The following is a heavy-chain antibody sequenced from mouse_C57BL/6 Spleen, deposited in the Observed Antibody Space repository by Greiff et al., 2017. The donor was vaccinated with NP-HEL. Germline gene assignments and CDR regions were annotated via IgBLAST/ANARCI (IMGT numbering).Heavy chain of an antibody. V-gene: IGHV5-6*01. CDR1: GFTFSSYG. J-gene: IGHJ1*03. CDR3: ARQGGYDVGYFDV. Sequence: VQLKQSGGDLVKPGGSLKLSCAASGFTFSSYGMSWVRQTPDKRLEWVATISSGGSYTYYPDSVKGRFTISRDNAKNTLYLQMSSLKSEDTAMYYCARQGGYDVGYFDVWGTGTTVTVSS. D-gene: IGHD2-2*01. CDR2: ISSGGSYT.